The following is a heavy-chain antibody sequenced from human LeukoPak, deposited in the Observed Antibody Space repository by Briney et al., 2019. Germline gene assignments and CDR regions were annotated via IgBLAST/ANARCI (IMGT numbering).Heavy chain of an antibody. Sequence: PGGSLRLSCAASGFTFSSYWMHWVRQVPGEGLVWVSRINTDGSTTNYADSVRGRFTISRDNAKNTAYLEMNSLRVEDTAVYYCGRALGDSAGRDSWGQGILVTVSS. V-gene: IGHV3-74*01. CDR3: GRALGDSAGRDS. D-gene: IGHD2-21*02. CDR2: INTDGSTT. J-gene: IGHJ4*02. CDR1: GFTFSSYW.